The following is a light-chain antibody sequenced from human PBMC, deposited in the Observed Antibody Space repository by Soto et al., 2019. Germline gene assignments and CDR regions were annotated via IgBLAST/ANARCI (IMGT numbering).Light chain of an antibody. CDR1: QVISSY. CDR2: AAS. CDR3: QHYYSYPRT. J-gene: IGKJ1*01. V-gene: IGKV1D-8*03. Sequence: VIWMAQSPSLLSASTGDRVTISCRMSQVISSYLAWYKQKPGKAPNLLIYAASTLQSGVPSRFSGSGSGTDFTLTITCLQSEDFATYYCQHYYSYPRTFGQGTKVDIK.